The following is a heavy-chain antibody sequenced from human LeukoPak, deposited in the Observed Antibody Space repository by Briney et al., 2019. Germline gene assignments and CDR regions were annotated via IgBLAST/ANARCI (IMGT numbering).Heavy chain of an antibody. CDR3: AKRDAYDSSGYSPLFDS. J-gene: IGHJ4*02. D-gene: IGHD3-22*01. V-gene: IGHV3-23*01. CDR1: GFTFSSYA. CDR2: ISGSGGGT. Sequence: PGGSLRLSCAASGFTFSSYAMTWVRQSPGKGLEWVSAISGSGGGTYYADSVKGRFTISRDNSKNTLNLQMNSLRAEDTAVYYCAKRDAYDSSGYSPLFDSGGQGTLVTVSS.